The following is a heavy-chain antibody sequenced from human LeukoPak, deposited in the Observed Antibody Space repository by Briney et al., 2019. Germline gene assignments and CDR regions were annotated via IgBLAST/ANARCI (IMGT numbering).Heavy chain of an antibody. CDR2: IYYSGST. D-gene: IGHD2-2*02. J-gene: IGHJ5*02. CDR1: GGSISSGDYY. CDR3: PRSQLLYVACFAP. V-gene: IGHV4-30-4*08. Sequence: SQTLSLTCTVSGGSISSGDYYWSWIRQPPGKGLEWIGYIYYSGSTYYNPSLKSRVTISVDTSKNQFSLKLSSVTAADTAVYYCPRSQLLYVACFAPGAQGPLVTVSS.